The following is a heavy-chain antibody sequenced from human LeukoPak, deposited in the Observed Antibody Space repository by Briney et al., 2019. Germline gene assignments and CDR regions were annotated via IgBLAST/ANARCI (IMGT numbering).Heavy chain of an antibody. CDR3: ARGNWNDEAFDI. D-gene: IGHD1-1*01. CDR2: INPSGGST. V-gene: IGHV1-46*01. CDR1: GYTFTSYY. J-gene: IGHJ3*02. Sequence: ASVKVSCKASGYTFTSYYMHWVRQAPGQGLEWMGIINPSGGSTSYAQKFQGRVTMTRDTSISTAYMELSRLRSDDAAVYYCARGNWNDEAFDIWGQGTMVTVSS.